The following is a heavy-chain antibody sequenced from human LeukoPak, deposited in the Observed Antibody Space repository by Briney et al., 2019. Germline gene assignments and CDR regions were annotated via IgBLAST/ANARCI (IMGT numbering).Heavy chain of an antibody. V-gene: IGHV3-30*18. J-gene: IGHJ4*02. CDR1: GFTFSSYG. CDR3: AKVSYCSSTSCYSLGAEDY. D-gene: IGHD2-2*01. Sequence: PGGSLRLSCAASGFTFSSYGMHWVRQAPGKGLEWVAVISYDGSNKYYADSVKGRFTISRDNSKNTLYLQMNSLRAEDTAVYYCAKVSYCSSTSCYSLGAEDYLGQGTLVTVSS. CDR2: ISYDGSNK.